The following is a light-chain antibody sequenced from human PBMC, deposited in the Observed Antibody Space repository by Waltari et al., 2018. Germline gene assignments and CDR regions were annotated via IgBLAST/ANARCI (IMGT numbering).Light chain of an antibody. J-gene: IGLJ1*01. V-gene: IGLV2-14*01. CDR1: DSDVGAYDF. CDR2: EVS. CDR3: SSYTTSSAPVV. Sequence: PGQSITISCSGTDSDVGAYDFVSWYQQHPGKAPHLIIYEVSNRPSGISNRFSASKSGNTASLTISGLQAEDEADYYCSSYTTSSAPVVFGTGTRVTVL.